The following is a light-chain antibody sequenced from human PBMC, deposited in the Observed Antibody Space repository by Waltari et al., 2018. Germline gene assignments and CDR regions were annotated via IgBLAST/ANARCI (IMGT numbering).Light chain of an antibody. J-gene: IGKJ2*01. V-gene: IGKV1-5*03. CDR1: QSISNW. CDR2: KSF. CDR3: QQYNISPYT. Sequence: DIQMTQSPSTLSASVGDRVTITSRASQSISNWLAWYQQKPGKAPKVLIYKSFSLQSGVPSRFSGSGSETEFTLTISSLQPDDFATYYCQQYNISPYTFGQGTTLEI.